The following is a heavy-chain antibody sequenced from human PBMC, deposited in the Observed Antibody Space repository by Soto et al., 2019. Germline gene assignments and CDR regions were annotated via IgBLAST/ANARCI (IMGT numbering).Heavy chain of an antibody. Sequence: PSETLSLACSVSGGSISSGYYYWSWIRQPPGKGLEWIGNIYYSGNTYYNPSLKSRLIISIDTSKNQFSLKVGSVTAEDTAVYYCARAPVVPAAIHGGEGYYYYYYGMDVWGQGTTVTVSS. V-gene: IGHV4-30-4*01. D-gene: IGHD2-2*02. CDR3: ARAPVVPAAIHGGEGYYYYYYGMDV. CDR1: GGSISSGYYY. CDR2: IYYSGNT. J-gene: IGHJ6*02.